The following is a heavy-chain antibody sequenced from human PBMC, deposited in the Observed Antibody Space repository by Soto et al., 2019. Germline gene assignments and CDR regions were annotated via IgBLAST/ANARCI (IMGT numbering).Heavy chain of an antibody. CDR1: GFTFSSYW. D-gene: IGHD3-3*01. J-gene: IGHJ6*03. Sequence: GGSLRLSCAASGFTFSSYWMSWVRQAPGKGLEWVANIKQDGSEKYYVDSVKGRFTISRDNAKNSLYLQMNSLRAEDTAVYYCARDNYDFWSGYYLGYYYYMDVWGKGTTVTVSS. CDR2: IKQDGSEK. V-gene: IGHV3-7*01. CDR3: ARDNYDFWSGYYLGYYYYMDV.